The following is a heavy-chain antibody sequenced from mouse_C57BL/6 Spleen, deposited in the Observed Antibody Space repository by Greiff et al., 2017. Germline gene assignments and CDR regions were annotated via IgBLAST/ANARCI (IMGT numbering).Heavy chain of an antibody. CDR1: GFNIKDDY. CDR2: IDPENGDT. D-gene: IGHD1-1*01. Sequence: EVQLQQSGAELVRPGASVKLSCTASGFNIKDDYMHWVKQRPEQGLEWIGWIDPENGDTEYASKFQGKATITADTSSNTAYLQLSSLTSEDTAVYYCTTGLSPITTVGDFDYWGQGTTLTVSS. J-gene: IGHJ2*01. V-gene: IGHV14-4*01. CDR3: TTGLSPITTVGDFDY.